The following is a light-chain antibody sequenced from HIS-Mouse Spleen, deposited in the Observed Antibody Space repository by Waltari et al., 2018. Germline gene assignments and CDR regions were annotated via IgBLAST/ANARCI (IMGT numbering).Light chain of an antibody. J-gene: IGLJ2*01. V-gene: IGLV2-11*01. Sequence: QSALTQPRSVSGSPGQSVTIPSTGTSSDVGACNYDSRYQQHPGKAPKLMIYDVSKRPSGVPDRFSGSKSGNTASLTISGLQAEDEADYYCCSYAGSYTFVVFGGGTKLTVL. CDR2: DVS. CDR3: CSYAGSYTFVV. CDR1: SSDVGACNY.